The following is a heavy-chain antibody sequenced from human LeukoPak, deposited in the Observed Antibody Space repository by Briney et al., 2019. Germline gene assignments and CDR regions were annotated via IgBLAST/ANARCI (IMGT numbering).Heavy chain of an antibody. CDR1: GFTFSSYW. J-gene: IGHJ5*02. Sequence: GGSLRLSCAASGFTFSSYWMHWVRQAPGKGLVWVSRINSDGSSTSYADSVKGRFTISRDNAKNTLYLQMNSLRAEDTAVYYCARDRRYCSGGSCYEWFDPWGQGTLVTGSS. CDR2: INSDGSST. CDR3: ARDRRYCSGGSCYEWFDP. D-gene: IGHD2-15*01. V-gene: IGHV3-74*01.